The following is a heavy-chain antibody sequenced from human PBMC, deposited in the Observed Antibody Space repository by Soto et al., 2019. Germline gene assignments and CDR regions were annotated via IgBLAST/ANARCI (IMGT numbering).Heavy chain of an antibody. CDR3: AKLSSSGWYAFDV. CDR2: FIGNGRNT. Sequence: PGGSLRLSCAASGFTXXTYAMIWVRQAPGKGLEWVSFFIGNGRNTYYADSLKVWFTFSRDISKNTLYLQMSSLRAEDTAVFYCAKLSSSGWYAFDVWGQGTMVTVSS. J-gene: IGHJ3*01. V-gene: IGHV3-23*01. CDR1: GFTXXTYA. D-gene: IGHD6-19*01.